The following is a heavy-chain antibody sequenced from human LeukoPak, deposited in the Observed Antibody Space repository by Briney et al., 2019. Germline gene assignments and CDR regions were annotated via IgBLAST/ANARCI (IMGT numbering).Heavy chain of an antibody. CDR3: ARQSISSRRAFDI. Sequence: SETLSLTCSVSGGSISNYYWSWIRQPPEKGLEYIGYSYYSGSTDYNPSLKSRVTISVDTSKNQFSLMLTSVTAADSAVYYCARQSISSRRAFDIWGQGTMVTVSS. D-gene: IGHD6-6*01. V-gene: IGHV4-59*08. J-gene: IGHJ3*02. CDR2: SYYSGST. CDR1: GGSISNYY.